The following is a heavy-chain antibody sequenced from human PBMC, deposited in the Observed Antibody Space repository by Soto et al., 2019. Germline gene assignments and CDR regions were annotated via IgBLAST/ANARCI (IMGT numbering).Heavy chain of an antibody. Sequence: QVQLVQSWAEVKKPGASVKVSCKTSGYTFTNDDINWVRQAAGQGLEWIGWMSPNSGNTGYAQKFQGRVTLTRDTSISTAYMELSSLRSEDTAVYYCARGMSDGFGEVSWGQGTLVTVSS. D-gene: IGHD3-10*01. J-gene: IGHJ5*02. CDR2: MSPNSGNT. V-gene: IGHV1-8*02. CDR1: GYTFTNDD. CDR3: ARGMSDGFGEVS.